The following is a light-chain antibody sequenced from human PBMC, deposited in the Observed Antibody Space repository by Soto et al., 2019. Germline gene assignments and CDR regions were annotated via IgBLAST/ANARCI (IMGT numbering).Light chain of an antibody. J-gene: IGLJ3*02. CDR3: QSYDNDNWV. V-gene: IGLV6-57*03. Sequence: NFMLTQPHSVSASPGKTVTISCTRTSGSIASSYMQWYQQRPGSAPTTVISEDNQRPSGVPARFSGSIDRSSNSASLTISGLQTDDEADYYCQSYDNDNWVFGGGTKVTVL. CDR1: SGSIASSY. CDR2: EDN.